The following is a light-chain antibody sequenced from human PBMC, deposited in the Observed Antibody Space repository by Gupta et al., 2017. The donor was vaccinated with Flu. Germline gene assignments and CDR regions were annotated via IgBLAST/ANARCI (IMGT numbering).Light chain of an antibody. CDR3: QQDKTFPIT. V-gene: IGKV1-33*01. CDR2: DAS. Sequence: DIQMTQSPSSLSASVGDRVTITCQASQDINNYLNWYQQKPGKAPKLLIYDASNLETGVPSRFSGSDSGTDFTFTISSLLPEDIATYYCQQDKTFPITFGQGTRLEIK. J-gene: IGKJ5*01. CDR1: QDINNY.